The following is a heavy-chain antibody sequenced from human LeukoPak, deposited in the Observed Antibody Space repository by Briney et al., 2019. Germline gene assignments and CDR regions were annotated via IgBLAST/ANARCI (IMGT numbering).Heavy chain of an antibody. Sequence: ASVKVSCKVSGYTLTELSMHWVRQAPGKGLGGWGGFILEDGETIYAQKFQGRVTMTEDTSTDTAYMELSSLRSEDTAVYYCATPVGATSYYYYYYGMDVWGQGTTVTVSS. V-gene: IGHV1-24*01. CDR1: GYTLTELS. CDR2: FILEDGET. CDR3: ATPVGATSYYYYYYGMDV. D-gene: IGHD1-26*01. J-gene: IGHJ6*02.